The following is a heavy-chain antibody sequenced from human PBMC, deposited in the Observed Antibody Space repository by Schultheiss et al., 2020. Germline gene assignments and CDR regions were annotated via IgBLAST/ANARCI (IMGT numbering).Heavy chain of an antibody. D-gene: IGHD3-3*01. Sequence: GESLKISCAASGFTFSSYSMNWVRQAPGKGLEWVSSISSSSSYIYYADSVKGRFTISRDNAKNSLYLQVNSLRAEDMTVYYCVRRVLRLEGARIDYWGQGTLVTVSS. CDR3: VRRVLRLEGARIDY. CDR2: ISSSSSYI. J-gene: IGHJ4*02. CDR1: GFTFSSYS. V-gene: IGHV3-21*04.